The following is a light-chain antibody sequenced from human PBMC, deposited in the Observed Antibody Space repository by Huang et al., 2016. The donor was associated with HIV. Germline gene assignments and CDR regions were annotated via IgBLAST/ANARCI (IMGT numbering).Light chain of an antibody. Sequence: AIQMTQSPSSLSSSVGDRVTITCRASQSIRNDLGWYQQKPGKAPKLLIYAASSLHSGVPSRFSGSGSGTDFTLTISSLQPEDFATYYCLQDYNYTFTFGPGTKVDIK. V-gene: IGKV1-6*01. J-gene: IGKJ3*01. CDR3: LQDYNYTFT. CDR2: AAS. CDR1: QSIRND.